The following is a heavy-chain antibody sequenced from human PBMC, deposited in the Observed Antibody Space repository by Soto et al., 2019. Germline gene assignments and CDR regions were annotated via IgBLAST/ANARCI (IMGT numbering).Heavy chain of an antibody. V-gene: IGHV4-30-4*01. CDR2: IYHSGSS. CDR3: ARDLLDTTVDYYFDS. J-gene: IGHJ4*02. D-gene: IGHD4-17*01. CDR1: GGSLSSGTYY. Sequence: SETLSLTCTVSGGSLSSGTYYWSWIRQPPRKGLQWIGYIYHSGSSQSNPSLKSRVTISIDTSKNQFSLELRSVTAADTAVYYCARDLLDTTVDYYFDSWGPGRLVTVSS.